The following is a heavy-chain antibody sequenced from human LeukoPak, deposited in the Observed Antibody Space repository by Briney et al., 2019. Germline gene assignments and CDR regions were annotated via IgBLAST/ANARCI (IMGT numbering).Heavy chain of an antibody. J-gene: IGHJ5*02. CDR2: IYYTGSP. CDR3: ARQGDHNWFDP. V-gene: IGHV4-59*08. CDR1: GGSVSNYY. D-gene: IGHD3-16*01. Sequence: KPSETLSLTCTVSGGSVSNYYWSWIRQPPGKGLEWVGFIYYTGSPKYNPSLQSRVTISVDTSKNQLSLRLSSVTAADTAVYYCARQGDHNWFDPWGQGTLVTVSS.